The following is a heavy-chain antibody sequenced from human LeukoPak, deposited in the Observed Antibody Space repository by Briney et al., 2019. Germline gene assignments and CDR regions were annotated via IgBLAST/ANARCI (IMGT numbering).Heavy chain of an antibody. Sequence: SVKVSCKASGGTFSSYAISWMRQAPGQGLEWMGGIIPIFGTANYAQKFQGRVTITADKSTSTAYMELSSLRSEDTAVYYCASSRGGNSNWFDPWGQGTLVTVSS. V-gene: IGHV1-69*06. D-gene: IGHD4-23*01. J-gene: IGHJ5*02. CDR2: IIPIFGTA. CDR3: ASSRGGNSNWFDP. CDR1: GGTFSSYA.